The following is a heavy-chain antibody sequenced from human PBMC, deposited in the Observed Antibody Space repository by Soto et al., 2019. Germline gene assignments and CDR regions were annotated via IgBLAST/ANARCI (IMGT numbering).Heavy chain of an antibody. V-gene: IGHV3-7*01. CDR3: EGEPGF. J-gene: IGHJ4*02. CDR2: IKKDGSEK. Sequence: EVQLVESGGGLVQPGGSLRLSCAASGFTFSTSWMSWVRQAPGKGLEWVANIKKDGSEKYYVDSVKGRFTISRDNAKNSLYLQMNSLRVDDTAVYYCEGEPGFWGQGTLVTVSS. CDR1: GFTFSTSW.